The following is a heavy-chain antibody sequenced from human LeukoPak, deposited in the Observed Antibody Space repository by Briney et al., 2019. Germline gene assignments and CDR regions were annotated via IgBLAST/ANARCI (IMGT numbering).Heavy chain of an antibody. CDR2: MNPNSGNT. V-gene: IGHV1-8*01. CDR1: GYTFTSYD. J-gene: IGHJ4*02. Sequence: GASVKVSCKASGYTFTSYDINWVRQATGQGLEWMGWMNPNSGNTGYAQKFQGRVTMTRNTSISTAYMELSSLRSEDTAVYYCARGERLLIAAAGTKGDYWGQGTLVTVSS. D-gene: IGHD6-13*01. CDR3: ARGERLLIAAAGTKGDY.